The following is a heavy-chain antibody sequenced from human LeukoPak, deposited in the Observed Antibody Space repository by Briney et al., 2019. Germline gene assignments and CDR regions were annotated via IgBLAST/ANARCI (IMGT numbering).Heavy chain of an antibody. Sequence: GRSLRVSCAASGFTFSSYGMHWVRQAPGKGLEWVAFIQNDGSNKYYGDSVKGRFTISRDPSKNTVYLQMDSLRPDDTALYYCAKERFDPWGQGTLVMVSS. V-gene: IGHV3-30*02. CDR1: GFTFSSYG. J-gene: IGHJ5*02. CDR2: IQNDGSNK. CDR3: AKERFDP.